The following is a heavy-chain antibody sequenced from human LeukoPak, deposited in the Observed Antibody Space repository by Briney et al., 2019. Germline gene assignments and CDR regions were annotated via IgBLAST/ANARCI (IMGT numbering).Heavy chain of an antibody. D-gene: IGHD3-10*01. CDR1: GFSFSTYV. V-gene: IGHV3-23*01. Sequence: PGGSLRLSCAASGFSFSTYVMTWVRQAPGKGLEWVSAISGSGGSTYYADSVKGRFTISRDNSKNTLYLQMNSLRAEDTTVYYCAKDPISGYGSGSSNFDYWGQGTLVTVSS. J-gene: IGHJ4*02. CDR2: ISGSGGST. CDR3: AKDPISGYGSGSSNFDY.